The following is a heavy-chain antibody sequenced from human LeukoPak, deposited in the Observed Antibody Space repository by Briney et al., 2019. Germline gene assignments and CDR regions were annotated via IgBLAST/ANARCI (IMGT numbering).Heavy chain of an antibody. D-gene: IGHD3-22*01. Sequence: PETLSLTCTVSGDSISSSYWSWIRQPPGKRLEWVGYVHYTGETNYNPSLNNRVTISVDMSKNQFSLTLTSVTLADTAVYYCARGYYDRSGSSNPFDSWGQGTLVTVPA. CDR1: GDSISSSY. J-gene: IGHJ4*02. CDR3: ARGYYDRSGSSNPFDS. V-gene: IGHV4-59*01. CDR2: VHYTGET.